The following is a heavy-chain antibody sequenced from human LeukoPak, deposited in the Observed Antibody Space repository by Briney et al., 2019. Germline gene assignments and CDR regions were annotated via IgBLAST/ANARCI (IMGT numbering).Heavy chain of an antibody. Sequence: PSETLSLTCTVSGGSISSHYWSWIRQPPGKGLEWIGYIYYSGSTNYNPSLKSRVTISVDTSKNQFSLKLSSVTAADTAVYYCARDAAAAGSDYWGQGTLVTVSS. J-gene: IGHJ4*02. D-gene: IGHD6-13*01. CDR2: IYYSGST. CDR3: ARDAAAAGSDY. CDR1: GGSISSHY. V-gene: IGHV4-59*11.